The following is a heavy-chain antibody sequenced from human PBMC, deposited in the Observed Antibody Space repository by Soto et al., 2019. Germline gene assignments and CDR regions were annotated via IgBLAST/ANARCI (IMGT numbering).Heavy chain of an antibody. CDR3: ARDMSLLLWFGERGGSYYYGMDV. J-gene: IGHJ6*02. CDR2: IIPIFGTA. V-gene: IGHV1-69*13. D-gene: IGHD3-10*01. Sequence: SVKGSCKASAGTFSSYAISWVRQAPGQGLEWMGGIIPIFGTANYAQKFQGRVTITADESTSTAYMGLSSLRSEDTAVYYCARDMSLLLWFGERGGSYYYGMDVWGQGTTVTV. CDR1: AGTFSSYA.